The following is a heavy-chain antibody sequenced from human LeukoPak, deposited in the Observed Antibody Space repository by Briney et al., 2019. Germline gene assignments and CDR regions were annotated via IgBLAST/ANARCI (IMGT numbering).Heavy chain of an antibody. V-gene: IGHV3-30*04. D-gene: IGHD3-16*01. CDR2: LSYDGSLK. Sequence: HPGGSPRLSCTGSGFTFSDPGMHWVRQAPGKGLEWMAILSYDGSLKYYADSVKGRFTISRDNSKNTLYLQMNSLRVEDTAVYYCATSIERSTWGSHALDFWGQGTLVTVSS. J-gene: IGHJ4*02. CDR1: GFTFSDPG. CDR3: ATSIERSTWGSHALDF.